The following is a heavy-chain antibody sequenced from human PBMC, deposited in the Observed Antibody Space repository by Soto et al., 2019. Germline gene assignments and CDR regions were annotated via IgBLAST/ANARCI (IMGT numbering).Heavy chain of an antibody. D-gene: IGHD4-17*01. Sequence: SETLSLTCTVSGDSMSGYHWNWIRQPPGKGLQWIGYFHNSGSTTYDSSLKSRVIISVDTSKNQFSLKLSSVTAADTAVYYCARGMTTVSNFDYWGQGTLVTVSS. CDR2: FHNSGST. V-gene: IGHV4-59*01. CDR1: GDSMSGYH. J-gene: IGHJ4*02. CDR3: ARGMTTVSNFDY.